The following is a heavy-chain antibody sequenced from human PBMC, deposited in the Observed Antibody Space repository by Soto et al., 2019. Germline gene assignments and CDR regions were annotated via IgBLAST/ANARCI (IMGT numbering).Heavy chain of an antibody. CDR1: GYAFTTYG. CDR2: ISAHNGNT. CDR3: ARGRYGDY. V-gene: IGHV1-18*01. Sequence: QVHLVQSGAEVKKPGASVKVSCKGSGYAFTTYGITWVRQAPGQGLEWMGWISAHNGNTNYAQKLQGRVTVTRDTSTTTAYLELRSLRSDDTAVYYCARGRYGDYWGQGALVTVSS. D-gene: IGHD1-1*01. J-gene: IGHJ4*02.